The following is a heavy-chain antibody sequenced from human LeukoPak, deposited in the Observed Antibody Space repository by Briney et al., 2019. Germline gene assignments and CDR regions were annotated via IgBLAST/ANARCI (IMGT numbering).Heavy chain of an antibody. V-gene: IGHV3-30*02. Sequence: GGSLRLSCAASGFTFSSYGMHWVRQAPGKGLEWVAFIRYDGSNEYYADSVKGRFTVSRDSSKNTLYLQMNSLRTEDTALYYCAKDRDPFSIAALAPWGQGTMVTVSS. D-gene: IGHD6-13*01. CDR2: IRYDGSNE. CDR3: AKDRDPFSIAALAP. J-gene: IGHJ3*01. CDR1: GFTFSSYG.